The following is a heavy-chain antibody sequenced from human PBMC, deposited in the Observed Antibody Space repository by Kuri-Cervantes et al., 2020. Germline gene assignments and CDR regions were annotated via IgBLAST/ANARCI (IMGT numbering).Heavy chain of an antibody. CDR3: VKVDTPSGFRDSGAFDI. Sequence: SLKISCAASGFTFDDYGMSWVRQAPGKGLEWVSGISWNSGSIGYADSVKGRFTISRDNSKNSLYLQMNSLRTEDTALYYCVKVDTPSGFRDSGAFDIWGQGTMVTVSS. J-gene: IGHJ3*02. CDR1: GFTFDDYG. CDR2: ISWNSGSI. D-gene: IGHD5-18*01. V-gene: IGHV3-9*01.